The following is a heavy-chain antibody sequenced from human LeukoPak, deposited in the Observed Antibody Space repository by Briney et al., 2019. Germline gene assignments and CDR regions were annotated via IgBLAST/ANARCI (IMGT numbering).Heavy chain of an antibody. CDR2: TGASGGYT. CDR3: VKRTTASGDTAMLDY. J-gene: IGHJ4*02. V-gene: IGHV3-23*01. D-gene: IGHD5-18*01. Sequence: GSLRLSCAASGFAFSAYAMSWVRQAPGKGLDWVSGTGASGGYTYYADSMKGRFTISRDNSKNTLFLQMNSLRAEDTAVYYCVKRTTASGDTAMLDYWGQGTLVTVSS. CDR1: GFAFSAYA.